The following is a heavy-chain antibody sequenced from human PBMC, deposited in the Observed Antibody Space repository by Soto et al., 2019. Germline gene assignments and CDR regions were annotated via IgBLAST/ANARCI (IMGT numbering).Heavy chain of an antibody. J-gene: IGHJ4*02. Sequence: QVQLQESGPGLVRPAGTLSLTCAVFGDSMNTNNWWSWVRQTPGKGLECIGEIHHNGDTTYTPSLKSRVHMSLDKSKYHFSLSLTSVTAADTAVYYCARTRQSCTTSRCHDVYFDFWGRGTLVTVSS. V-gene: IGHV4-4*02. D-gene: IGHD2-8*01. CDR2: IHHNGDT. CDR3: ARTRQSCTTSRCHDVYFDF. CDR1: GDSMNTNNW.